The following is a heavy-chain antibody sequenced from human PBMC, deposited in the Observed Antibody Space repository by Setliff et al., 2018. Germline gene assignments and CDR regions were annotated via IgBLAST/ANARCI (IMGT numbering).Heavy chain of an antibody. CDR3: AGEGLHYYDSSGVYYYYYYGMGV. D-gene: IGHD3-22*01. CDR2: IYRSGST. CDR1: GYSISSGYY. Sequence: SETLSLTCAVSGYSISSGYYWGWIRQPPGKGLEWIASIYRSGSTYYNPSLKSRVTISVDTSKNQFSLKLSSVTAADTAVYYCAGEGLHYYDSSGVYYYYYYGMGVWGQGTTVTVSS. V-gene: IGHV4-38-2*02. J-gene: IGHJ6*02.